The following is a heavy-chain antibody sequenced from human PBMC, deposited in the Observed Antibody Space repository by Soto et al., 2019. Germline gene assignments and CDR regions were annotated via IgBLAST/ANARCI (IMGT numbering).Heavy chain of an antibody. J-gene: IGHJ4*02. CDR3: TRDIFRTITTIDY. CDR1: GFNFDDHA. Sequence: EVQLVESGGGLIEPGRSLRLSCAASGFNFDDHAMNWVRLAPGKGLEWVSGISANGAFDGYANSVRGRFTISRDNAKNSLFLPRNSLRREDTAVYYCTRDIFRTITTIDYWGQGTLVTVSS. D-gene: IGHD1-20*01. V-gene: IGHV3-9*01. CDR2: ISANGAFD.